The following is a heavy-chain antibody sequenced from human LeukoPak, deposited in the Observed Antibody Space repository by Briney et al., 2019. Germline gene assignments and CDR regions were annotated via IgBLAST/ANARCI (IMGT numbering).Heavy chain of an antibody. D-gene: IGHD2-2*01. CDR1: GFTFSSYA. CDR2: ISGSGGST. CDR3: AKDRGNIVVVPAAMVFDY. Sequence: GSLRLSCAASGFTFSSYAMSWVRQAPGKGLEWVSAISGSGGSTYYADSVKGRFTISRDNSKNTLYLQMNSLRAEDTAVYYCAKDRGNIVVVPAAMVFDYWGQGTLVTVSS. J-gene: IGHJ4*02. V-gene: IGHV3-23*01.